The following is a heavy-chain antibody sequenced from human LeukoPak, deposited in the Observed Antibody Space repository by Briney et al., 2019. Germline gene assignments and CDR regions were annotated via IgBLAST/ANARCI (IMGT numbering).Heavy chain of an antibody. CDR1: GFTFSSYA. CDR3: ARDQMDIVATTVGY. J-gene: IGHJ4*02. D-gene: IGHD5-12*01. Sequence: GGSLRLSCAASGFTFSSYAMHWVRQAPGKGLEWVAVISYDGSNKYYADSVKGRFTISRDNSKNTLYLQMNSLRAEDTAVYYCARDQMDIVATTVGYWGQGTLVTVSS. CDR2: ISYDGSNK. V-gene: IGHV3-30*04.